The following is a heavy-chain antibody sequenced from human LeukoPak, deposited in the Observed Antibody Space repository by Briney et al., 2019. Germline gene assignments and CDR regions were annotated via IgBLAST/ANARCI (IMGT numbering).Heavy chain of an antibody. CDR1: GFTFSSYS. Sequence: GGSLRLSCAASGFTFSSYSMNWVRQAPGKGLEWVSSISSSSSYIYYADSVKGRFTISRDNSKNTLFLQMNRLRVEDTAIYYCARDFFAFGGVIALLDYWGQGTLVTVSS. D-gene: IGHD3-16*02. J-gene: IGHJ4*02. CDR2: ISSSSSYI. V-gene: IGHV3-21*04. CDR3: ARDFFAFGGVIALLDY.